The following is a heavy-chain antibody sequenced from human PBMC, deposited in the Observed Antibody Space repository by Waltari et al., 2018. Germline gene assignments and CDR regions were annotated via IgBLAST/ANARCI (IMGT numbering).Heavy chain of an antibody. D-gene: IGHD3-10*01. CDR1: GGSISSGSNK. CDR2: INYSGFT. Sequence: QLHLQASGPGLVKSSQTLSVTCTVSGGSISSGSNKWSWIRQHAEKGLEWIGYINYSGFTKYTPSLQSRVIISVDPSQNQFSLQLSSVTAADTAVYFCARLPSASGSFGWFDPWGLGALV. J-gene: IGHJ5*02. V-gene: IGHV4-31*03. CDR3: ARLPSASGSFGWFDP.